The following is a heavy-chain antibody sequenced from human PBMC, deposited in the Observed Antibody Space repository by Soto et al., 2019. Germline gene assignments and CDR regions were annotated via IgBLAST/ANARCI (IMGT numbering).Heavy chain of an antibody. CDR1: GGSFSGYY. Sequence: SETLSLTCAVYGGSFSGYYWSWIRQPPGKGLEWIGEINHSGSTNYNPSLKSRVTISVDTSKNQFSLKLSSVTAADTAVYYCSSSSWYRSVDYWGQGTLVTVSS. CDR3: SSSSWYRSVDY. V-gene: IGHV4-34*01. J-gene: IGHJ4*02. D-gene: IGHD6-13*01. CDR2: INHSGST.